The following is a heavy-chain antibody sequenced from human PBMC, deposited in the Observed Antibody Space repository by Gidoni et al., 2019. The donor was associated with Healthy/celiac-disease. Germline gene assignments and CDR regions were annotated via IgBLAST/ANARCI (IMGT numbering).Heavy chain of an antibody. CDR2: ISGSGGST. J-gene: IGHJ4*02. D-gene: IGHD3-3*01. CDR3: AKGSRRFLEWLPNFPGYYFDY. Sequence: EVQLLESGGGLVQPGGSLRLSCAASGFTFSSYAMSWVRQAPGKGLEWVSAISGSGGSTYYADSVKGRFTISRDNSKNTLYLKMNSLRAEETAVYYCAKGSRRFLEWLPNFPGYYFDYWGQGTLVTVSS. CDR1: GFTFSSYA. V-gene: IGHV3-23*01.